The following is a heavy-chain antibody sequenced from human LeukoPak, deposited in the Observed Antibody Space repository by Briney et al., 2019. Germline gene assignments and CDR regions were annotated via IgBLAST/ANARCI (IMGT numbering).Heavy chain of an antibody. D-gene: IGHD2-2*01. Sequence: SETLSLTCAVYGGSFSGYYWSWIRQPPGNGLEWIGEINHSGSTNYNPSLKSRTTISVDTSKNQFSLKLSSVTAADTAVYYCARWRIVVVPAARLTYYYYGMDVWGQGTTVTVSS. V-gene: IGHV4-34*01. CDR3: ARWRIVVVPAARLTYYYYGMDV. CDR2: INHSGST. J-gene: IGHJ6*02. CDR1: GGSFSGYY.